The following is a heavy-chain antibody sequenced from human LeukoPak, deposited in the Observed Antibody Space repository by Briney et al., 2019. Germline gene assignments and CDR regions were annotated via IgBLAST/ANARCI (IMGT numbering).Heavy chain of an antibody. CDR2: INPNSGGT. CDR3: AKVMGSGQWLVKREDFVI. J-gene: IGHJ3*02. Sequence: ASVKVSCKASGYTFTGYYIHWVRQAPGQGLEWMGWINPNSGGTNYAQKFQGRVTMTRDTSISTAYMELSRLRSDDTAVYYCAKVMGSGQWLVKREDFVIWGQGTMVTVSS. V-gene: IGHV1-2*02. D-gene: IGHD6-19*01. CDR1: GYTFTGYY.